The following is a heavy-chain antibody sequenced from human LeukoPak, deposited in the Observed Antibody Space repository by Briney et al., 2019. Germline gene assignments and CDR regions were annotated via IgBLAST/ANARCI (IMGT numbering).Heavy chain of an antibody. J-gene: IGHJ4*02. CDR3: AKDLPAAYFDY. CDR2: VRYGESTK. D-gene: IGHD2-2*01. V-gene: IGHV3-30*02. Sequence: PGGSLRLSCAASGFTFSSYGMHWVRQAPGKGLEWVAFVRYGESTKFYADSVKGRFTISRDNSKTTLYLQMNGLRAEDTAVYYCAKDLPAAYFDYWGQGTLVTVSS. CDR1: GFTFSSYG.